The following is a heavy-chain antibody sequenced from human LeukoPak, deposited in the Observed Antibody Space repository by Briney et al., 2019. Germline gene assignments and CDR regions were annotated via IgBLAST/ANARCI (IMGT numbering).Heavy chain of an antibody. V-gene: IGHV1-69*06. J-gene: IGHJ4*02. Sequence: GSSVKVSCKASGGTFSSYAISWVRQAPGQGLEWMGGIIPIFGTASYAQKFQGRVTITADKSTSTAYMELSSLRSEDTAVYYCARGDILTGYYVMGFDYWGQGTLVTVSS. D-gene: IGHD3-9*01. CDR3: ARGDILTGYYVMGFDY. CDR1: GGTFSSYA. CDR2: IIPIFGTA.